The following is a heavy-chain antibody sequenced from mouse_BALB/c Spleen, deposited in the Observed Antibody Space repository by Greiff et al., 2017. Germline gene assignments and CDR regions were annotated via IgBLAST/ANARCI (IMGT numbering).Heavy chain of an antibody. V-gene: IGHV5-6-5*01. CDR2: ISSGGST. D-gene: IGHD1-1*01. CDR3: ARGDYYGSSYDYAMDY. CDR1: GFTFSSYA. J-gene: IGHJ4*01. Sequence: EVQVVESGGGLVKPGGSLKLSCAASGFTFSSYAMSWVRQTPEKRLEWVASISSGGSTYYPDSVKGRFTISRDNARNILYLQMSSLRSEDTAMYYCARGDYYGSSYDYAMDYWGQGTSVTVSS.